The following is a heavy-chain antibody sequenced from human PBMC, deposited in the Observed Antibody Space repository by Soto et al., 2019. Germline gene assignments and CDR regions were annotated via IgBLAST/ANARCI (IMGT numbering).Heavy chain of an antibody. Sequence: GGSLRLSCAASGFTFSSYAMSWVRQAPGKGLEWVSAISGSGGSTYYADSVKGRFTISRDNSKSTLYLQMNSPRAEDTAVYYCAKPLKQLVFDYWGQGTLVTVSS. CDR2: ISGSGGST. J-gene: IGHJ4*02. D-gene: IGHD6-13*01. CDR1: GFTFSSYA. V-gene: IGHV3-23*01. CDR3: AKPLKQLVFDY.